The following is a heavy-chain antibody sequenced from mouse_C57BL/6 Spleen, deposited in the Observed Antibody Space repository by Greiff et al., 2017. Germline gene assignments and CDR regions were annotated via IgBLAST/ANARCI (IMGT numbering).Heavy chain of an antibody. CDR3: ARSHYSNWFAY. CDR2: IDPSDSET. D-gene: IGHD2-5*01. V-gene: IGHV1-52*01. Sequence: QVQLKQPGAELVRPGSSVKLSCKASGYTFTSYWMHWVKQRPIQGLEWIGNIDPSDSETHYNQKFKDKATLTVDKSSSTAYMQLSSLTSEDSAVXYCARSHYSNWFAYWGQGTLVTVSA. CDR1: GYTFTSYW. J-gene: IGHJ3*01.